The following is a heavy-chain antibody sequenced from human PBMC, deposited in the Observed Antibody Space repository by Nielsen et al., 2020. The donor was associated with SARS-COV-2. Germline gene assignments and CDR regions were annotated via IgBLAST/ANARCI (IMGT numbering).Heavy chain of an antibody. D-gene: IGHD5-12*01. CDR3: ARGLLGLANYYYYYMDV. CDR1: GGSFSGYY. V-gene: IGHV4-34*01. CDR2: INHSGST. Sequence: SETLSLTCAVYGGSFSGYYWSWIRQPPGKGLEWIGEINHSGSTNYNPSLKSRVTISVDTSKNQFSLKLSSVTAADTAVYYCARGLLGLANYYYYYMDVWGKGTTVTVSS. J-gene: IGHJ6*03.